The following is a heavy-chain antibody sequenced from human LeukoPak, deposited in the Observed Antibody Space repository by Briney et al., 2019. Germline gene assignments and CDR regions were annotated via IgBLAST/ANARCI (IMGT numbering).Heavy chain of an antibody. J-gene: IGHJ4*02. D-gene: IGHD6-19*01. V-gene: IGHV4-59*08. CDR1: GGSISSNY. CDR3: ARHPADSYSGGWDEDLYFDY. Sequence: PSETLSLTCTVSGGSISSNYWSWIRQPPGKGLEWIGYIYYSGSTNYNSSLKSRVTISVDTSKNQFSLKLSSVTAADTAVYYCARHPADSYSGGWDEDLYFDYWGQGTLVTASS. CDR2: IYYSGST.